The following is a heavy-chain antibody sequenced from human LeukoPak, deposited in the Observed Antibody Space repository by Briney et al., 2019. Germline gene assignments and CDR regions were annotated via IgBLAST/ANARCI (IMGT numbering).Heavy chain of an antibody. CDR3: ARAQSPNYYYYYYGMDV. CDR2: IYTSGST. CDR1: GGSISSYY. J-gene: IGHJ6*02. V-gene: IGHV4-4*07. Sequence: SETLSLTCTVSGGSISSYYWSWIRQPAGKGLEWIRRIYTSGSTNYNPSLKSRVTMSVDTSKNQFSLKLSSVTAADTAVYYCARAQSPNYYYYYYGMDVWGQGTTVTVSS.